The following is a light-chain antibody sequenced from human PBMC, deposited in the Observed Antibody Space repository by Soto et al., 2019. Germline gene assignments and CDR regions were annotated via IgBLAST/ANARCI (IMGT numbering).Light chain of an antibody. J-gene: IGLJ2*01. CDR1: SSNIGAGYD. Sequence: QSVLTQPPSVSGAPGQRVTISCTGSSSNIGAGYDVHWYQQLPGTAPKVLIYGSSNRPAGVPDRFSGSKSGTSASLAITGLQAEDEADYYCHSYDSSLSGAGVFGGGTKVTVL. CDR3: HSYDSSLSGAGV. CDR2: GSS. V-gene: IGLV1-40*01.